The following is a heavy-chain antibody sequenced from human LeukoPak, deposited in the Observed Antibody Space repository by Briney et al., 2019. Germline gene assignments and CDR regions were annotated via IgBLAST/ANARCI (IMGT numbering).Heavy chain of an antibody. CDR3: ARGLSSSWTRYYYVDV. CDR2: INHSGST. CDR1: GGSFSGYY. V-gene: IGHV4-34*01. D-gene: IGHD6-13*01. Sequence: SETLSLTCAVNGGSFSGYYWSWIRQPPGKGLEWIGEINHSGSTNCNPSLKSRVTISVDTSKNQFSLKLSSVTAADTAVYYCARGLSSSWTRYYYVDVWGKGTTVTVSS. J-gene: IGHJ6*03.